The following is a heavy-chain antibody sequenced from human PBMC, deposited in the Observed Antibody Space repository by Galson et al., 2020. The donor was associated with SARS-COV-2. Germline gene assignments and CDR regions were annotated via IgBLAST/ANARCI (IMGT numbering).Heavy chain of an antibody. CDR2: ISYDGSNK. V-gene: IGHV3-30*04. CDR3: ARDPDHIAAAGTGWFDP. CDR1: GFTFSSYA. Sequence: GESLKISCAASGFTFSSYAMHWVRQAPGKGLEWVAVISYDGSNKYYADSVKGRFTISRDNSKNTLYLQMNSLRAEDTAVYYCARDPDHIAAAGTGWFDPWGQGTLVTVSS. J-gene: IGHJ5*02. D-gene: IGHD6-13*01.